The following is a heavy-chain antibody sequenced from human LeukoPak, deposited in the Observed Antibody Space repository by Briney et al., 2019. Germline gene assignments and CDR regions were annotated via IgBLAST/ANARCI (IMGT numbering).Heavy chain of an antibody. CDR2: INPSGAST. CDR1: GYTFTSYY. Sequence: ASVKVSSKASGYTFTSYYMHWVRQAPGQGLEWMGIINPSGASTNYAQKFQGRVNMTRDTSTNTVYMELGSLRSEDTAVYYCARVAAAGFAYDKFDPWGQGTLVTVSS. CDR3: ARVAAAGFAYDKFDP. D-gene: IGHD6-13*01. J-gene: IGHJ5*02. V-gene: IGHV1-46*01.